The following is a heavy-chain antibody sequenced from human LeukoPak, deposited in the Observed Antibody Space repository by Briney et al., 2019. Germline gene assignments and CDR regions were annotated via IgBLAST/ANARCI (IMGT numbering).Heavy chain of an antibody. D-gene: IGHD4-23*01. Sequence: GGSLRLSCAASGFTFSIYWMHWVRQAPGKGLVWVSRINIDGSSTTYADSVKGRFTISRNNAKDTLYLQMNSLRDEDTAVYYCARDPVLDDYGGNSPYWGQGNLVTVSS. CDR2: INIDGSST. CDR1: GFTFSIYW. J-gene: IGHJ4*02. V-gene: IGHV3-74*01. CDR3: ARDPVLDDYGGNSPY.